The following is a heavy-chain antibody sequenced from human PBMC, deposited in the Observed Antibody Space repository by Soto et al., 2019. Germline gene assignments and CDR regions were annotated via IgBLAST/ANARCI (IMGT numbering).Heavy chain of an antibody. CDR1: GYTFRSYG. Sequence: QVQLVQSESEVKKPGASVKVSCRASGYTFRSYGIAWVRRAPGQGLEWVGWISPYNGNRDYAQNFQGRVTLTIDPSTTTAYMDLTGLRPDDTAVYYCARESSSVTGRGWFGPWGQGTLVTVSS. J-gene: IGHJ5*02. D-gene: IGHD2-2*01. V-gene: IGHV1-18*01. CDR2: ISPYNGNR. CDR3: ARESSSVTGRGWFGP.